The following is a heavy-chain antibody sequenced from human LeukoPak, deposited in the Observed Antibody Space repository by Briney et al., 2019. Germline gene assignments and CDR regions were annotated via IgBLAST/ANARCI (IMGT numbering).Heavy chain of an antibody. J-gene: IGHJ4*02. V-gene: IGHV4-59*01. D-gene: IGHD3-22*01. CDR1: GGSISSYY. CDR3: ARGDYYSYIDY. CDR2: IYYSGST. Sequence: KSSETLSLTCTVSGGSISSYYWSWIRQPPGKGLEWIGYIYYSGSTNYNPSLKSRVTISVDTSKNQFSLKLSSVTAADTAVYYCARGDYYSYIDYWGQGSLVTVSS.